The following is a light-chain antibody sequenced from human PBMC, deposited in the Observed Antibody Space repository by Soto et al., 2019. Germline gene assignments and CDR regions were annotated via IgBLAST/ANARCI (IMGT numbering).Light chain of an antibody. CDR3: QQYNSSSTGFT. Sequence: DIQMTQSPSTLSASVGDRVTITCRASQSISSWLAWYQQKPGKAPKLLIYDASSLESGVPSRFSGSGSGTEFTLTISSLQPDDFATYCCQQYNSSSTGFTFGPGTKVDIK. J-gene: IGKJ3*01. V-gene: IGKV1-5*01. CDR1: QSISSW. CDR2: DAS.